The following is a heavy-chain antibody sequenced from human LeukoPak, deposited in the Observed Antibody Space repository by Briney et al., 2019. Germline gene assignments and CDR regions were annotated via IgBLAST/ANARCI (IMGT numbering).Heavy chain of an antibody. CDR3: ARDRGAGTSVPDNWFDP. Sequence: AAVKVSCKASGYTFTIYGISGVRQAPGQGLEWMGWISAYNGDTNYAQKLQGRVTMTTDPATSTAYMELSSLTSDDTAVYYCARDRGAGTSVPDNWFDPWGQGTLVTVSS. CDR2: ISAYNGDT. V-gene: IGHV1-18*01. J-gene: IGHJ5*02. CDR1: GYTFTIYG. D-gene: IGHD6-19*01.